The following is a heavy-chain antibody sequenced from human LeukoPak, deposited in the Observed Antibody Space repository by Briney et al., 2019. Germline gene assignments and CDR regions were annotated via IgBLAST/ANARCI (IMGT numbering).Heavy chain of an antibody. Sequence: KPSETLSLTCAVSGYSISSGYYWGWIRQPPGKGLEWIGSIYHSGSTYYNPSLKSRVTISVDTSKNQFSLKLSSVTAADTAVYYCARLTSEGVYWGQGTLATVSS. V-gene: IGHV4-38-2*01. D-gene: IGHD3-10*01. CDR2: IYHSGST. J-gene: IGHJ4*02. CDR1: GYSISSGYY. CDR3: ARLTSEGVY.